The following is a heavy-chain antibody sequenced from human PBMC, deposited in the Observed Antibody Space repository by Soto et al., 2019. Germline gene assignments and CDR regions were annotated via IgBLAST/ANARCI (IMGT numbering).Heavy chain of an antibody. CDR3: AKERCWNYGYDGAFDI. CDR2: ISYDGSNK. Sequence: QVQLVESGGGVVQPGRSLRLSCAASGFTFSSYGMHWVRQAPGKGLEWVALISYDGSNKYYADSVKGRFTISRDNSKNTLYLQRNSLRAEDTAVYYCAKERCWNYGYDGAFDIWGQGTMVTVS. V-gene: IGHV3-30*18. D-gene: IGHD1-7*01. CDR1: GFTFSSYG. J-gene: IGHJ3*02.